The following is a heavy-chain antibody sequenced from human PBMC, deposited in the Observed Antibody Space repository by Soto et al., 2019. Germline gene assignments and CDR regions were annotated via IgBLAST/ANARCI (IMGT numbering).Heavy chain of an antibody. D-gene: IGHD3-10*01. CDR1: GFTFSDHY. Sequence: EVQLVESGGGLVQPGGSLRLCCAASGFTFSDHYMDWVRQAPGKGVECVGRTRNKANSYTTEYAASVKGRFTISSDESQNSLYLQMNSLKTEDTGVQYCSRGIVGGLEYWGQGTLVIVS. CDR2: TRNKANSYTT. V-gene: IGHV3-72*01. CDR3: SRGIVGGLEY. J-gene: IGHJ4*02.